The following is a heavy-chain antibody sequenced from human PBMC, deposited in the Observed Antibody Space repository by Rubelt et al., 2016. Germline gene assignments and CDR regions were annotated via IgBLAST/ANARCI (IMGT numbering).Heavy chain of an antibody. D-gene: IGHD5-24*01. CDR3: ARRDGYNWDDAFDI. V-gene: IGHV1-18*01. Sequence: QVQLVQSGAEVTKPGASVKVSCKASGYTFTSYGISWVRQAPGQGLEWMGWISAYNDNTNYAQKIQGRVTMTTDTSTSTAYMELRSLRSDDTAVYYCARRDGYNWDDAFDIWGQGTMVTVSS. CDR1: GYTFTSYG. CDR2: ISAYNDNT. J-gene: IGHJ3*02.